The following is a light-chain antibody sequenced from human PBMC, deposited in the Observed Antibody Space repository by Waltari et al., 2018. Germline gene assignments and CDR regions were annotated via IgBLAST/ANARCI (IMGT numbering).Light chain of an antibody. CDR2: AHS. V-gene: IGLV3-1*01. CDR1: LLRRKW. Sequence: SFELTQPSSVSVSPGQTASIACSGHLLRRKWTSWYQQTAGQSPVLVLYAHSERPSGVPGRFSAARSGDTVTLNISGTQDLDEADYYCQTWDSNIFVFGPGTKVTVL. CDR3: QTWDSNIFV. J-gene: IGLJ1*01.